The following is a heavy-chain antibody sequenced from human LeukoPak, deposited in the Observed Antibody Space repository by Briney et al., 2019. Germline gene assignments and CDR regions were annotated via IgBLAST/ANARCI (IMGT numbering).Heavy chain of an antibody. CDR1: GASISGSGFY. V-gene: IGHV4-39*01. D-gene: IGHD1-26*01. Sequence: PSETLSLTCTVSGASISGSGFYWGWIRQPPGKGLEWIGNIYYSGSAYYNASLESRVTISIDTSKNQFSLKLNSVTAADTAMYYCAKSGGYGLIDYWGQGTLVTVSS. J-gene: IGHJ4*02. CDR2: IYYSGSA. CDR3: AKSGGYGLIDY.